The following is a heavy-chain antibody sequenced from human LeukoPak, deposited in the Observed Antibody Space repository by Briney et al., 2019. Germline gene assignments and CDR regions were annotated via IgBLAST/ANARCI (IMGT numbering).Heavy chain of an antibody. D-gene: IGHD5-12*01. CDR2: IIPILGIA. CDR1: GYTFTGYY. V-gene: IGHV1-69*04. J-gene: IGHJ4*02. Sequence: SVKVSCKASGYTFTGYYMHWVRQAPGQGLEWMGRIIPILGIANYAQKFQGRVTITADKSTSTAYMELSSLRSEDTAVYYCARAGPYSGYDSSFDYWGQGTLVTVSS. CDR3: ARAGPYSGYDSSFDY.